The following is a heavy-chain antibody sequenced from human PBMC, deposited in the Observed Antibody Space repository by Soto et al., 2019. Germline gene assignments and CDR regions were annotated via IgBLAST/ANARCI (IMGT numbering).Heavy chain of an antibody. CDR1: GYSFSNYW. J-gene: IGHJ4*02. CDR3: ARGGVTIVGVAPRN. V-gene: IGHV5-10-1*01. Sequence: GESLKISCKGSGYSFSNYWISWGRPMPGKGLEWMGRIDPSDSDINYSPSFQGHVTFSADKSITTAYLQWSSLRAEDTAVYYCARGGVTIVGVAPRNWGQGTLVTVSS. CDR2: IDPSDSDI. D-gene: IGHD3-3*01.